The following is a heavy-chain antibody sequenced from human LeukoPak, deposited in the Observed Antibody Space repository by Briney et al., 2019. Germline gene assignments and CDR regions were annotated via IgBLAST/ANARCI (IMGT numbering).Heavy chain of an antibody. D-gene: IGHD4-11*01. CDR2: IYPGDSDT. Sequence: GESLKISCKGSGYSFTSYWIGWVRQMPGKGLEWMGIIYPGDSDTRYSPSFQGQVTISADKSISTAYLQWSSLKASDTAMYYCARGSTVTTICYYYGMDVWGQGTTVTVSS. CDR3: ARGSTVTTICYYYGMDV. V-gene: IGHV5-51*01. J-gene: IGHJ6*02. CDR1: GYSFTSYW.